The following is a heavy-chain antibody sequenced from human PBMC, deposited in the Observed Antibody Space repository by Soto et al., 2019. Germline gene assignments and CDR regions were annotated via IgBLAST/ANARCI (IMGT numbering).Heavy chain of an antibody. Sequence: PSETLSLTCTVSGDSISRRNYYWGWISQPPGKGLEWIGSIYDGGNIYYNPSLKKRVTISVDTSKNHFSLKLTSVTASDTAVYYCAATSTFFGVRGRFDTWGQGTLVTVSS. D-gene: IGHD3-3*01. CDR2: IYDGGNI. V-gene: IGHV4-39*02. CDR3: AATSTFFGVRGRFDT. CDR1: GDSISRRNYY. J-gene: IGHJ5*02.